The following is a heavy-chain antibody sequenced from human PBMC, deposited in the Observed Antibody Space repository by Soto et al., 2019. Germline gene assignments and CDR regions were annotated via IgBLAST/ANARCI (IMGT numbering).Heavy chain of an antibody. D-gene: IGHD6-13*01. J-gene: IGHJ6*02. CDR1: GFTFSSYA. Sequence: LRLSCAASGFTFSSYAMSCVRQAPGKGLEWVSAISGSGGSTYYADSVKGRFTISRDNSKNTLYLQMNSLRAEDTAVYYCAKPPLAAAGTNYYYGMDVWGQGTTVTVSS. CDR2: ISGSGGST. CDR3: AKPPLAAAGTNYYYGMDV. V-gene: IGHV3-23*01.